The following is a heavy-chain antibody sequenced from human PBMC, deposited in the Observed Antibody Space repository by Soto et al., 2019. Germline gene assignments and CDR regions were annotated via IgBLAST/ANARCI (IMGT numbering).Heavy chain of an antibody. J-gene: IGHJ4*02. V-gene: IGHV3-23*01. Sequence: GGSLRLSCAASGFSFMNYALSWVRQAPGKGLEWVSIISGSGGNTYYADSVKGRFTISRDNSKNTLYLQMNSLRAEDTAVYYCAKPESSISWGDRHDFWGQGTLVTVSS. CDR1: GFSFMNYA. D-gene: IGHD6-6*01. CDR3: AKPESSISWGDRHDF. CDR2: ISGSGGNT.